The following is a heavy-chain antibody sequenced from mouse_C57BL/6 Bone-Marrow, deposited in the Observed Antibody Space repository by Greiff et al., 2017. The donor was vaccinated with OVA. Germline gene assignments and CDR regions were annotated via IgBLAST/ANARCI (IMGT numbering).Heavy chain of an antibody. J-gene: IGHJ4*01. D-gene: IGHD1-1*01. CDR3: TPYYGSSYPIYYAMDC. Sequence: VQLKESGAELVRPGASVKLSCTASGFNINDYYMHWVKQRPEQGLEWIGRIDPEDGDTEYAPKFQGKATMTADKSSNTANLQLIRLTSEDAAVYYGTPYYGSSYPIYYAMDCWGQGTTVTVSS. CDR1: GFNINDYY. V-gene: IGHV14-1*01. CDR2: IDPEDGDT.